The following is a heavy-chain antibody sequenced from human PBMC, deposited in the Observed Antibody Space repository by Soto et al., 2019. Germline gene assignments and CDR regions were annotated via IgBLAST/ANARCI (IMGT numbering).Heavy chain of an antibody. D-gene: IGHD6-13*01. J-gene: IGHJ6*02. V-gene: IGHV4-61*01. CDR3: ARDLKQQLRHYYYYSGMDV. CDR2: IYYSGST. Sequence: SETLSLTCTVSGGSVSSGSYYWSWIRQPPGKGLEWIGYIYYSGSTNYNPSLKSRVTISVDTSKNQFSLKLSSVTAADTAVYYCARDLKQQLRHYYYYSGMDVWGQGTTVTVSS. CDR1: GGSVSSGSYY.